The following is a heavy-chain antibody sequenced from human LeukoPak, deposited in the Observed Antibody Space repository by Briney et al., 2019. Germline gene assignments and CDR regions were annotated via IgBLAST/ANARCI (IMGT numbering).Heavy chain of an antibody. J-gene: IGHJ3*02. CDR3: VKDIGGYSSSWYRGVDAFDI. Sequence: GGFLRLSCAASGFTFDDYAMHWVRQAPGKGLEWVSGISWNSGSIGYADSVKGRFTISRDNAKNSLYLQMNSLRAEDTALYYCVKDIGGYSSSWYRGVDAFDIWGQGTMVTVSS. D-gene: IGHD6-13*01. V-gene: IGHV3-9*01. CDR1: GFTFDDYA. CDR2: ISWNSGSI.